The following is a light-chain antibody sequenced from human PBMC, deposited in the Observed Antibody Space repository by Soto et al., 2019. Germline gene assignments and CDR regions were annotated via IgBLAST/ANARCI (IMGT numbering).Light chain of an antibody. CDR3: QQYNAYSA. CDR1: QSISSW. Sequence: DIQMTQSPSTLSASVGDRVTITCRASQSISSWLAWYQQKPGKVPKLLIYKASTLASGVPSRFSGSASGTEFTLTISSLQPDDFATYYCQQYNAYSAVGQGTKVDSK. V-gene: IGKV1-5*03. J-gene: IGKJ1*01. CDR2: KAS.